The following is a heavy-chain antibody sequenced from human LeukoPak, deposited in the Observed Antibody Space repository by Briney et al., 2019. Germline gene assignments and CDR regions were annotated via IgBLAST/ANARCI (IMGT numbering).Heavy chain of an antibody. J-gene: IGHJ4*02. V-gene: IGHV1-8*01. D-gene: IGHD2-2*01. CDR2: MNPNSGNT. CDR3: ARTYYCSSTSCNPDPYYFDY. CDR1: GYTFTSYD. Sequence: ASVKVSCKASGYTFTSYDINWVRQATGRGLEWMGWMNPNSGNTGYAQKFQGRVTMTRNTSISTAYMELSSLRSEDTAVYYCARTYYCSSTSCNPDPYYFDYWGQGTLVTVSS.